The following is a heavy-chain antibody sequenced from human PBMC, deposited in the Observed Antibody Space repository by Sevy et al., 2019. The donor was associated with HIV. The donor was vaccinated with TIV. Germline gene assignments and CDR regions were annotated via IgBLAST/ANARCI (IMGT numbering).Heavy chain of an antibody. V-gene: IGHV4-39*01. Sequence: SETLSLTCTVSGGSISSSSYYWGWIRQPPGKGLEWIGRIYYSGSTYYNPSLKSRVTISVDTSKNQISLKLSSVTAADTAVYYCASGSLTGYRSGWYVNWGQGTLVTVSS. CDR2: IYYSGST. CDR1: GGSISSSSYY. D-gene: IGHD6-19*01. CDR3: ASGSLTGYRSGWYVN. J-gene: IGHJ4*02.